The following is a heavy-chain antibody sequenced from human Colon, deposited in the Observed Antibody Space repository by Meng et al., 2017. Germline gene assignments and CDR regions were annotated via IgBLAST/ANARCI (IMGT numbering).Heavy chain of an antibody. V-gene: IGHV3-23*01. CDR3: ANAPNLATALDS. D-gene: IGHD2-21*02. J-gene: IGHJ4*02. CDR2: ISGSGGVR. Sequence: EVQLLESGGGLVQPGGSLRLSCAASGFDFNSYARSWVRQVPGKGLEWVASISGSGGVRYYADSVKGRFPISRDNSKDTLYLQLNNLRAADTAIYYCANAPNLATALDSWGQGTLVTVSS. CDR1: GFDFNSYA.